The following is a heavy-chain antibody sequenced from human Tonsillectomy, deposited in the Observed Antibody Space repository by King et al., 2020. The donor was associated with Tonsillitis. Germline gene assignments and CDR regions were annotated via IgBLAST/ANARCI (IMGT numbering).Heavy chain of an antibody. CDR1: GFTFSSYG. J-gene: IGHJ4*02. V-gene: IGHV3-33*01. D-gene: IGHD4-17*01. Sequence: VQLVESGGGVVQPGRSLRLSCAASGFTFSSYGMHWGRQAPGKGLEWVAVIGYDGSNKYYADSVKGRITISSDNSKNTLYLQMNSLRAEDTAVYYCARDQTTEHYYFDYWGQGTLVTVSS. CDR3: ARDQTTEHYYFDY. CDR2: IGYDGSNK.